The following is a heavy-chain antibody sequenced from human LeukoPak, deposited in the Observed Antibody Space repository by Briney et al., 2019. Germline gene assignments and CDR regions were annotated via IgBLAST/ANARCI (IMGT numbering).Heavy chain of an antibody. J-gene: IGHJ4*02. CDR1: GFTFSSYA. D-gene: IGHD6-6*01. CDR3: ARDGSIAAQNFDY. V-gene: IGHV3-23*01. CDR2: ISGSGGST. Sequence: GGSLRLSCAVSGFTFSSYAMSWVRQAPGKGLEWVSAISGSGGSTYYADSVKGRFTISRDNSKNTLYLQMNSLRAEDTAVYYCARDGSIAAQNFDYWGQGTLVTVSS.